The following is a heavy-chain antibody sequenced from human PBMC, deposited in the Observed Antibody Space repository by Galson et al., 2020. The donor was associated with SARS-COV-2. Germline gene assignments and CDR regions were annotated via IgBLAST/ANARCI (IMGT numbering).Heavy chain of an antibody. CDR1: GFTFSIYT. CDR2: ISSSSSHI. CDR3: ARDAIVVVVAGYFDY. Sequence: GGSLRLSCAASGFTFSIYTMNWVRQAPGKGLEWVSSISSSSSHIYYADSVKRRFTISRDNAKNSLYLQMNSLRAEDTAVYDCARDAIVVVVAGYFDYWGQGTLVTVSS. D-gene: IGHD2-15*01. V-gene: IGHV3-21*01. J-gene: IGHJ4*02.